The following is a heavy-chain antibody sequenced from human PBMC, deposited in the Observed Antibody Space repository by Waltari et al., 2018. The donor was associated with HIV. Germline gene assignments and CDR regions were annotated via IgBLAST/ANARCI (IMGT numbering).Heavy chain of an antibody. CDR1: GFTFSDYS. CDR3: ARDSRDTSWSLNWFDP. CDR2: MCNGDKFV. J-gene: IGHJ5*02. Sequence: EVQLVESGGGPVKPGGSLRLSCAAFGFTFSDYSMNWVRQAPGKGVGRGGSMCNGDKFVYCADSVKGRFTISRDNAKNSLSLQRTSLGAEDTAVYYGARDSRDTSWSLNWFDPWGQGTLVTVSS. D-gene: IGHD2-2*01. V-gene: IGHV3-21*01.